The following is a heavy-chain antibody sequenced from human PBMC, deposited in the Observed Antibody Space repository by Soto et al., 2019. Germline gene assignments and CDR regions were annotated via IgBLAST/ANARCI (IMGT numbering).Heavy chain of an antibody. Sequence: QVQLQESGPGLVKPSQTLSLTCTVSGGSISSGGYYWSWIRQHPGKGLEWIGYIYYSGSTYYNPSRKSRVNISVDTSKNQFSLKLSSVTAADTAVYYCARDAYYDFWSGYSGAYYYYGMDVWGQGTTVTVSS. CDR2: IYYSGST. D-gene: IGHD3-3*01. CDR1: GGSISSGGYY. V-gene: IGHV4-31*03. J-gene: IGHJ6*02. CDR3: ARDAYYDFWSGYSGAYYYYGMDV.